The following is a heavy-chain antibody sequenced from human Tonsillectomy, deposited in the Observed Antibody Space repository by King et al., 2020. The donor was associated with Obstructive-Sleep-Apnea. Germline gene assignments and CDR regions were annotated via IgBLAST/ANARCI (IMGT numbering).Heavy chain of an antibody. J-gene: IGHJ4*02. CDR2: LDHSGST. D-gene: IGHD2/OR15-2a*01. CDR3: ARLPGDLLSQFDY. CDR1: GYSISSGDY. Sequence: VQLQESGPGLVKPSETLSLTCTVSGYSISSGDYWGWIRQPPGKWLEWIGTLDHSGSTYYNPSLTSRVTISLDTSKNQFSLELSSVTAADTAVYYCARLPGDLLSQFDYWGQGILVTVSS. V-gene: IGHV4-38-2*02.